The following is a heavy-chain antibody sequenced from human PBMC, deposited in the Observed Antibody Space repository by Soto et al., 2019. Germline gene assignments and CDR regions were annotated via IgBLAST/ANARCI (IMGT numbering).Heavy chain of an antibody. CDR3: ARSLYCSGGSCPTDYYYYYYMDG. J-gene: IGHJ6*03. Sequence: SETLSLTCTVSGGSISSSSYYWGWIRQPPGKGLEWIGSIYYSGSTYYNPSLKSRVTISVDTSKNQFSLKLSSVTAADTAVYYCARSLYCSGGSCPTDYYYYYYMDGWGKGTTVTVSS. D-gene: IGHD2-15*01. CDR1: GGSISSSSYY. V-gene: IGHV4-39*01. CDR2: IYYSGST.